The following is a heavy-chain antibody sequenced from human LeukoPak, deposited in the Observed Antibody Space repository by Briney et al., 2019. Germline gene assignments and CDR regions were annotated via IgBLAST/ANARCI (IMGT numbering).Heavy chain of an antibody. CDR1: GGTFSSYA. CDR2: TIPIFGTA. D-gene: IGHD5/OR15-5a*01. V-gene: IGHV1-69*13. CDR3: ARDRAWSTIETLQLDY. Sequence: SVKVSCKASGGTFSSYAISWVRQAPGQGLEWMGGTIPIFGTAHYAQKFQGRVTITADESTSTAYMELTSLKSEDTAVYCCARDRAWSTIETLQLDYWVQGTLVTVSS. J-gene: IGHJ4*02.